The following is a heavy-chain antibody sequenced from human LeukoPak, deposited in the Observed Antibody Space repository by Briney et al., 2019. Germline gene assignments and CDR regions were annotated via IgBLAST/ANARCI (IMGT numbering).Heavy chain of an antibody. CDR3: ARFSYGDYVYFDY. D-gene: IGHD4-17*01. Sequence: SETLSLTCTVSGGSISSYYWSWIRQPPGKGLEWIGYIYYSGSTNYNPSLKGRITMSVDTSKNQFSLKLNSVTAADTAVYYCARFSYGDYVYFDYWGQGTLVTVSS. V-gene: IGHV4-59*12. J-gene: IGHJ4*02. CDR1: GGSISSYY. CDR2: IYYSGST.